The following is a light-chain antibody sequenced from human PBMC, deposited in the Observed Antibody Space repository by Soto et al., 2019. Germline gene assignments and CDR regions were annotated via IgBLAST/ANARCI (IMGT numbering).Light chain of an antibody. CDR1: SSDIGGYNY. CDR3: SSYTRSDTLV. J-gene: IGLJ3*02. V-gene: IGLV2-14*01. Sequence: QSVLTQPASVSGSPGQSITISCTGTSSDIGGYNYVSWYQQHPGKAPNLMIYEDNNRPSGVSNRFSGSKSGNTASLTISGLHAEDEADYHCSSYTRSDTLVFGGGTKLTVL. CDR2: EDN.